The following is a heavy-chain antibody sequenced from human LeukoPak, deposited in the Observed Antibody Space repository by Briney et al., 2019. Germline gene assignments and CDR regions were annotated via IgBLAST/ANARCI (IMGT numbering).Heavy chain of an antibody. CDR3: ARGRRSSAGPGYFQH. Sequence: SETLSLTCAVYGGSFSGYYWSWIRQPPGKGLEWIGEINHSGSTNYNPSLKSRVTISVDTSKNQFSLKVGSMTAADTAVYYCARGRRSSAGPGYFQHWGQGTLVTVSS. V-gene: IGHV4-34*01. CDR2: INHSGST. D-gene: IGHD6-6*01. J-gene: IGHJ1*01. CDR1: GGSFSGYY.